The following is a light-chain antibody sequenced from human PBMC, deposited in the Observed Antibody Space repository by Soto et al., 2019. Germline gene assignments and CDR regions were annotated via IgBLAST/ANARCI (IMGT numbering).Light chain of an antibody. Sequence: DIQMTQSPSTLSAYVGDRVTITCRASQSVNSWLAWYQQKPGRAPKLLIYSVSNLDSGVPSRFSGSGSGTEFTLTISSLQPDDFATYYCQQFSSSSRTFGQGTKV. CDR1: QSVNSW. CDR2: SVS. CDR3: QQFSSSSRT. J-gene: IGKJ1*01. V-gene: IGKV1-5*01.